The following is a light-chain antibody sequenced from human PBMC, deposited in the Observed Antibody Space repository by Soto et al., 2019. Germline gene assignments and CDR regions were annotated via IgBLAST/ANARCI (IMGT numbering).Light chain of an antibody. J-gene: IGKJ4*01. CDR1: QSVSSSY. CDR3: QQYVSSPLT. Sequence: EIVLTQSPGTLSLSPGEIATLSCRASQSVSSSYLAWYQQKPGQAPRLLIYGASSRATGIPDRFSGSGSGTDFTLTISRLEPEDFAVYYCQQYVSSPLTFGGGTKVEIK. V-gene: IGKV3-20*01. CDR2: GAS.